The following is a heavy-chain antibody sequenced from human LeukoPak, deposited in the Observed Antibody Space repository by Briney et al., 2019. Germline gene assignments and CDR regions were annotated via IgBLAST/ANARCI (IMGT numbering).Heavy chain of an antibody. Sequence: GGSLRLSCAASGFTFSSYSMNWVRQAPGKGLEWVSSISSSSSYIYYADSVKGRFTISRDNAKNSLYLQMNSLRAEDTAVYYCARRAARPGDAFDIWGQGTMVTVSS. J-gene: IGHJ3*02. CDR2: ISSSSSYI. D-gene: IGHD6-6*01. V-gene: IGHV3-21*01. CDR3: ARRAARPGDAFDI. CDR1: GFTFSSYS.